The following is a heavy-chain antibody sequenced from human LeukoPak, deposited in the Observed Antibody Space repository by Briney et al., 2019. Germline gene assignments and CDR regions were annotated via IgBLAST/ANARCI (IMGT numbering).Heavy chain of an antibody. V-gene: IGHV1-8*01. CDR1: GFTFTIYD. Sequence: ASVNVSCKASGFTFTIYDINWVRQASGQGLEWMGWMNPNNGNTGYSQRFQGRVTMTRDTSISTAYMELRGLRSEDTAVYYCVRDGEGVAISVNYWFDPWGQGTLVTVSS. J-gene: IGHJ5*02. CDR3: VRDGEGVAISVNYWFDP. CDR2: MNPNNGNT. D-gene: IGHD3-10*01.